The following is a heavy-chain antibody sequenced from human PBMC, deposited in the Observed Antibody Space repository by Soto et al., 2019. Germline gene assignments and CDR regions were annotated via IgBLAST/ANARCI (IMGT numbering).Heavy chain of an antibody. Sequence: QVQLQQWGAGLLKPSETLSLTCAVYGGSFSGYYWSWIRQPPGKGLEWIGEINHSGSTNYNPSLKSRVTISVDTSKNQFSLKLSSVTAADTAVYYCASDILTGPLGYWGQGTLVTVSS. CDR2: INHSGST. CDR3: ASDILTGPLGY. D-gene: IGHD3-9*01. CDR1: GGSFSGYY. V-gene: IGHV4-34*01. J-gene: IGHJ4*02.